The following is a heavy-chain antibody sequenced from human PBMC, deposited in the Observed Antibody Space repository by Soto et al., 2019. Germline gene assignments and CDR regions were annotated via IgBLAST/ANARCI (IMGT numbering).Heavy chain of an antibody. Sequence: EVQLVESGGGLVQPGGSLRLSCAASGFTLSSFWMNRVRQAPGKGLEWVANINQDGSEIYYVDSVKGRFTISRDNAKNSLYLQMISLRVEDTAVYYCVRAVASAGSYWGQGTLVTVSS. V-gene: IGHV3-7*01. D-gene: IGHD3-10*01. CDR1: GFTLSSFW. J-gene: IGHJ4*02. CDR3: VRAVASAGSY. CDR2: INQDGSEI.